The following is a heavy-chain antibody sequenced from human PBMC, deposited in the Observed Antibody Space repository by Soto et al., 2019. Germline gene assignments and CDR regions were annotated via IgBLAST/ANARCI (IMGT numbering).Heavy chain of an antibody. CDR3: ARDPIMVRGVRYYYYGMDF. D-gene: IGHD3-10*01. CDR2: IYYSGST. Sequence: SETLSLTCTVSGGSVSSGSYYWSWIRQPPGKGLEWIGYIYYSGSTNYNPSLKSRVTISVDTSKNQFSLKLSSVTAADTAVYYCARDPIMVRGVRYYYYGMDFWGQGTMVTVSS. V-gene: IGHV4-61*01. J-gene: IGHJ6*02. CDR1: GGSVSSGSYY.